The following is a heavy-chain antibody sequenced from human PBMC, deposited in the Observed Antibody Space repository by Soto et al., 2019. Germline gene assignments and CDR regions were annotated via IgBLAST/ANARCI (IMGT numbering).Heavy chain of an antibody. Sequence: QVQLVESGGGVVQPGRSLRLSCAASGFTFSSYGMHWVRQAPGKGLEWVAVISYDGSNKYYADSVKGRFTTSRDNSKNTLDLQMNSLRAEDTAVYYCAKNRYYYDSSGYFDGVEDGMDVWGQGTTVTVSS. CDR2: ISYDGSNK. V-gene: IGHV3-30*18. CDR3: AKNRYYYDSSGYFDGVEDGMDV. J-gene: IGHJ6*02. D-gene: IGHD3-22*01. CDR1: GFTFSSYG.